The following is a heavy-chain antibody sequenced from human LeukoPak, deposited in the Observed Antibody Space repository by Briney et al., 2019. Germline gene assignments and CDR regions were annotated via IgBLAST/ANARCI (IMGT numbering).Heavy chain of an antibody. V-gene: IGHV3-7*01. CDR3: ARALLRYYGMDV. J-gene: IGHJ6*02. CDR2: KKQDGSEK. D-gene: IGHD3-22*01. Sequence: PGGPLRLSCAASGFTFNSYWKLWVRKAPGKGLEWVANKKQDGSEKYYVDSVKGRFTISRDNAKNSLYLHMNSLRAEDTAVYYCARALLRYYGMDVWGQGTTVTVSS. CDR1: GFTFNSYW.